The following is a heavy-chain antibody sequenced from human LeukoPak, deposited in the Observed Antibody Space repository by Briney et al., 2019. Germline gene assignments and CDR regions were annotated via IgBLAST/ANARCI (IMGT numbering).Heavy chain of an antibody. Sequence: SETLSLTCTVYGASLSGYYWTWIRQPPGKGLEWIGEINHSGSTNYNPSLKSRVTISVDTSKNQFSLKLNSVTAADTAVYYCARGRLKFSSSSGLVYWGQGTLVTDSS. CDR2: INHSGST. J-gene: IGHJ4*02. CDR3: ARGRLKFSSSSGLVY. CDR1: GASLSGYY. D-gene: IGHD6-6*01. V-gene: IGHV4-34*01.